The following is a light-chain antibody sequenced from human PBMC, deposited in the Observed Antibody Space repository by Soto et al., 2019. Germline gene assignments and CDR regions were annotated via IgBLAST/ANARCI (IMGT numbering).Light chain of an antibody. V-gene: IGKV3-11*01. CDR2: ATS. Sequence: EIVLTQSPATLSLSPGERATLSCRASQSVSSSLAWYQHKPGQAPRLLIYATSHRATDIPTRFSGSGSETDFTLTISSLEPEDFAVYYSQQRSDWPPSLTFGGGTKVEIK. CDR3: QQRSDWPPSLT. J-gene: IGKJ4*01. CDR1: QSVSSS.